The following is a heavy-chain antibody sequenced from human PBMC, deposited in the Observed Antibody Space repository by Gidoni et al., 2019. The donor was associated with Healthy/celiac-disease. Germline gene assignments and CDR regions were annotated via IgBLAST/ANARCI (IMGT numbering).Heavy chain of an antibody. CDR2: SNPSGGST. Sequence: QVQLVQSGAEVKKPGASVKVSCKASGYTFTSYYMPWVRQAPGQGLEWLGISNPSGGSTSYAQKFQGRVTMTRDTSTSTVYMELSSLRSEDTAVYYCARDDRPAKVTTTLPGNWFDPWGQGTLVTVSS. CDR1: GYTFTSYY. CDR3: ARDDRPAKVTTTLPGNWFDP. V-gene: IGHV1-46*01. J-gene: IGHJ5*02. D-gene: IGHD4-17*01.